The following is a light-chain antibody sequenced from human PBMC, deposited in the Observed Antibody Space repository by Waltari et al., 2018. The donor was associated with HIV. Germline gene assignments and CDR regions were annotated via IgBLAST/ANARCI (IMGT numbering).Light chain of an antibody. CDR3: SSYTSSSTSHV. V-gene: IGLV2-14*01. J-gene: IGLJ1*01. Sequence: QSALPQPASVPGSPRHSITISCTGTSSDVGGYNFVSWYHQHPGKAPKLMIYECSTRPSGVSNRFSGSKSGNTASLTISGLQAEDEADYYCSSYTSSSTSHVFGTGTKVTVL. CDR2: ECS. CDR1: SSDVGGYNF.